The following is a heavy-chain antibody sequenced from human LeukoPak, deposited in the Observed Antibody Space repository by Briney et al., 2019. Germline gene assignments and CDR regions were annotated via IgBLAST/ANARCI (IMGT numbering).Heavy chain of an antibody. CDR2: INPNSGGT. CDR1: GYTFTGYY. J-gene: IGHJ5*02. V-gene: IGHV1-2*02. Sequence: ASVKVSCKASGYTFTGYYMHWVRQAPGQGLEWMGWINPNSGGTNYAQKFQGRVTMTSDTSISTAYMELSRLRSDDTAVYYCAGGAVKATNWFDPWGQGTLVTVSS. CDR3: AGGAVKATNWFDP.